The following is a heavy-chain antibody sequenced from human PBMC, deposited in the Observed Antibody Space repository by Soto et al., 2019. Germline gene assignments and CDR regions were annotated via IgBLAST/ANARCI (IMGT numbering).Heavy chain of an antibody. J-gene: IGHJ6*03. D-gene: IGHD6-6*01. CDR3: AKWIAARPDYYYMDV. CDR1: GFSFSNYA. Sequence: GGSLRLSCAASGFSFSNYAMTWVRQAPGKGLEWVSTIGGSVSSTYYADPVKGRFTISRDNSKNTLYLQMNSLRAEDTAMYYCAKWIAARPDYYYMDVWGKGTTVTVSS. V-gene: IGHV3-23*01. CDR2: IGGSVSST.